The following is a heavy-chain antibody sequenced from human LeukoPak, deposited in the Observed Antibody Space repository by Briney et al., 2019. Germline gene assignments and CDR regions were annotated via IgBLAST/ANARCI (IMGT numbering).Heavy chain of an antibody. CDR3: ARARACSGGSCYYYYYYYMDV. Sequence: RSGGSLRLSCTVSGFTVSSNSMSWVRQAPGKGLEWVSFIYSDNTHYSDSVKGRFTISRDNSKNTLYLQMNSLRAEDTAVYYCARARACSGGSCYYYYYYYMDVWGKGTTVTVSS. CDR2: IYSDNT. D-gene: IGHD2-15*01. V-gene: IGHV3-53*01. CDR1: GFTVSSNS. J-gene: IGHJ6*03.